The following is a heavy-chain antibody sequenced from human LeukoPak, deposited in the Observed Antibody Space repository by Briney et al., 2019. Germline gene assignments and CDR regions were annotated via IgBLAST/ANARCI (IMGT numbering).Heavy chain of an antibody. J-gene: IGHJ4*02. CDR2: ISTQSGNT. V-gene: IGHV1-18*01. D-gene: IGHD6-19*01. CDR3: ATREGLAVAGRMEFYY. Sequence: GASVKVSCEASGYTLTSYGINWMRQAPGQGLAWMGWISTQSGNTNYAQKVQGRLTLTTDRSTNTAYMELRSLRSDDTAVYYCATREGLAVAGRMEFYYWGQGTLVTVSS. CDR1: GYTLTSYG.